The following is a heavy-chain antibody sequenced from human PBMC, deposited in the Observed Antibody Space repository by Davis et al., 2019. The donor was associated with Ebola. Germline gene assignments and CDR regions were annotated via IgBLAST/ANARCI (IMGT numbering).Heavy chain of an antibody. V-gene: IGHV1-3*01. Sequence: AASVKVSCKTSGYTFTNYAIHWVRQAPGQRLEWMGWINAGNGDTKYSQKFQGRVTITRDTPASTAYMELTSLRSEDTAVYYCARGLAGSPYRNWYFDLWGRGTLVTVSS. J-gene: IGHJ2*01. CDR1: GYTFTNYA. CDR3: ARGLAGSPYRNWYFDL. D-gene: IGHD3-3*02. CDR2: INAGNGDT.